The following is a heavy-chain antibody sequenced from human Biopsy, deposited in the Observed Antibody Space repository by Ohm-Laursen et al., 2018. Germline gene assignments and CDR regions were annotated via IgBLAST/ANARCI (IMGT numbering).Heavy chain of an antibody. CDR2: IYYNGSS. Sequence: TLSLTCPVSGGSVSSGSHYWSWIRQPPGKGLEWIGFIYYNGSSKYNPSLKSRVTISVDTSKNQFSLKLSSVTAAGTAVYYCALGGGSYVNFDYWGQGTLVTVSS. V-gene: IGHV4-61*01. J-gene: IGHJ4*02. CDR1: GGSVSSGSHY. D-gene: IGHD1-26*01. CDR3: ALGGGSYVNFDY.